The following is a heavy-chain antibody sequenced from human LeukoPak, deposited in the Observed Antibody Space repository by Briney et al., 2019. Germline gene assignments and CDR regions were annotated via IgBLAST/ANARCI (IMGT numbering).Heavy chain of an antibody. J-gene: IGHJ4*02. Sequence: GGSLRLSCAASGFTFSDYYMSWIRQAPGKGLEWVSYISSSGSTIYYADSVKGRFTISRDNAKNTLFLQMNSLRAEDTAEYYCAKTPVGDWGVSDSWGQGTLVTVSS. V-gene: IGHV3-11*01. CDR1: GFTFSDYY. D-gene: IGHD2-21*01. CDR3: AKTPVGDWGVSDS. CDR2: ISSSGSTI.